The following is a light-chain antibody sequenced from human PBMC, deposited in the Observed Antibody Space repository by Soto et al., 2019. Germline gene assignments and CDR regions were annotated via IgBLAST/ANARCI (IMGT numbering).Light chain of an antibody. CDR2: LNIDGSH. CDR1: SGHSNYA. V-gene: IGLV4-69*01. CDR3: QTWGNGIVI. Sequence: QLVLTQSPSASASLGASVKLTCTLSSGHSNYAIAWHQQQPEKGPRYLMKLNIDGSHSKGDGIPNRFSGSSSGAERYLTISSLQSEEEADYYCQTWGNGIVIFGGGTKLTVL. J-gene: IGLJ2*01.